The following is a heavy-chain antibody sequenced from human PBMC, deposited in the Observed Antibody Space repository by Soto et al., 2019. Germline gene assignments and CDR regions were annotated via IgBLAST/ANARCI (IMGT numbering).Heavy chain of an antibody. Sequence: ASVKVSCKASGYTFTSYAMHWVRQAPGQRLEWMGWINAGNGNTKYSQKFQGRVTITRDTSASTAYMELSSLRSEDTAVYYCARDAREYSSSWQTWFDPLGQGTLVTVSS. D-gene: IGHD6-13*01. CDR1: GYTFTSYA. CDR2: INAGNGNT. CDR3: ARDAREYSSSWQTWFDP. J-gene: IGHJ5*02. V-gene: IGHV1-3*01.